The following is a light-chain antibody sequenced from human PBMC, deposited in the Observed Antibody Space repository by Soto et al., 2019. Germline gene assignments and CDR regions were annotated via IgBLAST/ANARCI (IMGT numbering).Light chain of an antibody. CDR3: QQRNNGPPIT. V-gene: IGKV3-11*01. J-gene: IGKJ5*01. CDR1: QSVRRY. CDR2: DAS. Sequence: EIVLTQSPATLSLSPGERATLSCRASQSVRRYLDWYQQKPGKAPRLLIYDASTRATGIPARFSGSGYETDFTLTITGLEPEDFEVYYCQQRNNGPPITVGQGTRLESK.